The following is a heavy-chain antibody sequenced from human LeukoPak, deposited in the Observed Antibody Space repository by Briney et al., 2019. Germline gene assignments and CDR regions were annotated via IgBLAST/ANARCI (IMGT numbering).Heavy chain of an antibody. Sequence: SETLSLTCTVSGGSISSSSYYWGWIRQPPGKGLEWIESIYYSGSTYYNPTLKSRVTISVDTSKNQFSLKLSSVTAADTAVYYCARIAGTPPPFDPWGQGTLVTVSS. J-gene: IGHJ5*02. CDR3: ARIAGTPPPFDP. CDR2: IYYSGST. V-gene: IGHV4-39*07. CDR1: GGSISSSSYY. D-gene: IGHD6-13*01.